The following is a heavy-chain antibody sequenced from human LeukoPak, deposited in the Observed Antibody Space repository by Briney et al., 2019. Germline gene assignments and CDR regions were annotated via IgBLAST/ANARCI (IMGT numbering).Heavy chain of an antibody. V-gene: IGHV3-9*03. D-gene: IGHD2-21*02. CDR2: ISWNSAHI. Sequence: GGSLRLSCAASGFTFNDYAIHWVRKAPGKGLEWVSGISWNSAHIGYVDSVKGRFTISRDNAKNSVYLQMNSLRVEDMALYYCVKTAIPGLLQSHIDYWGQGTLVTVSS. J-gene: IGHJ4*02. CDR1: GFTFNDYA. CDR3: VKTAIPGLLQSHIDY.